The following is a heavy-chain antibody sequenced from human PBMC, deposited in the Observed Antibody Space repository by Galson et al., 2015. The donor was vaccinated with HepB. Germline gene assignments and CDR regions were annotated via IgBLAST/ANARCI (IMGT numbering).Heavy chain of an antibody. D-gene: IGHD6-19*01. J-gene: IGHJ5*02. V-gene: IGHV3-30*04. Sequence: LSLWLAASGVAFNGYALDWVRQDPGMGPGSVAAVSGHASTAYSADPLQARFPISRANSRNTIYLHMNSLRVEDTAIYYCAREENGSGWSGSVMGNWSDPWGQGTLVTVSS. CDR1: GVAFNGYA. CDR3: AREENGSGWSGSVMGNWSDP. CDR2: VSGHASTA.